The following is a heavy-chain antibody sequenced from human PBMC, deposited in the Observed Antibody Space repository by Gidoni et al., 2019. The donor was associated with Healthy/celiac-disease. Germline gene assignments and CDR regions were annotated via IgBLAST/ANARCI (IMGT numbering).Heavy chain of an antibody. V-gene: IGHV5-10-1*01. CDR1: GYSFTSYG. D-gene: IGHD6-13*01. Sequence: EVQLVQSGAAVKKPGESLRSSCKGSGYSFTSYGISWVRQMPGKGLEWMGRIDPSDSYTNYSPSFQGHVTISADKSISTADLQWSSLKASDTSMYDCARRDSSSWYFVDYWGQGTLVTVSS. J-gene: IGHJ4*02. CDR2: IDPSDSYT. CDR3: ARRDSSSWYFVDY.